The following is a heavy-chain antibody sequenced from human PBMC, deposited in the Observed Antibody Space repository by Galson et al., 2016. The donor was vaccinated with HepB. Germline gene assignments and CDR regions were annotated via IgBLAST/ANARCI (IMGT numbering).Heavy chain of an antibody. V-gene: IGHV4-39*01. J-gene: IGHJ5*02. D-gene: IGHD2/OR15-2a*01. CDR1: GGSISSRSYY. Sequence: SETLSLTCTVSGGSISSRSYYWGWVRQSPGNGLECIGTIYYSGTTYFNPSLRSRVTISVDTSKNQFSLNLGSVTAADTALYYCAGELNPEVGTTTSAGQVPRFDPWGQGTLVTVSA. CDR2: IYYSGTT. CDR3: AGELNPEVGTTTSAGQVPRFDP.